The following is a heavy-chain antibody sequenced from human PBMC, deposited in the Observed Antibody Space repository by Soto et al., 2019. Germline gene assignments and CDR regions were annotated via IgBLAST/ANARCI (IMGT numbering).Heavy chain of an antibody. D-gene: IGHD3-22*01. Sequence: EVQLVESGGGLIHPGGSLRLSCAASGFTFSSYAMNWVRRAPGEGLQWVAYTGTTSGHFYYADSVKGRFTISRDNAKSSLYLQMNSVRVEDTALYYCAREFDYYEGDSWRDSDFDHWGQGTLVTVSS. CDR3: AREFDYYEGDSWRDSDFDH. J-gene: IGHJ4*02. CDR2: TGTTSGHF. V-gene: IGHV3-48*01. CDR1: GFTFSSYA.